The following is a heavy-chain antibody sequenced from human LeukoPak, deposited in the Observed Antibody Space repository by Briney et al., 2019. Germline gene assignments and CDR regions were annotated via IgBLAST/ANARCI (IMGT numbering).Heavy chain of an antibody. Sequence: ASVKVSCKASGYTFTTYYMHWVRQAPGQGLEWMGWINPNSGGTNYAQKFQGRVIMTRDTSISAAYMELSRLTSDDTAVYYCARSFGPYYYDSSGMRWGFQHWGQGTLVTVSS. CDR1: GYTFTTYY. CDR3: ARSFGPYYYDSSGMRWGFQH. V-gene: IGHV1-2*02. D-gene: IGHD3-22*01. CDR2: INPNSGGT. J-gene: IGHJ1*01.